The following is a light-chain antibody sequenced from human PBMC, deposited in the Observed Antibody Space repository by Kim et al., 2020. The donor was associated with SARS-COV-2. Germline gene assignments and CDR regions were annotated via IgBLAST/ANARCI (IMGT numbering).Light chain of an antibody. CDR3: QKYNNWPRGT. J-gene: IGKJ2*01. CDR1: QSVSSN. Sequence: EIVMTQSPATLSVSPGERATLSCRASQSVSSNLAWYQQKPGQAPRLLIYGASTRATGIPARFSGSGSGTEFTLTISSLQSEDFAVYYCQKYNNWPRGTFGQGTKLEI. V-gene: IGKV3-15*01. CDR2: GAS.